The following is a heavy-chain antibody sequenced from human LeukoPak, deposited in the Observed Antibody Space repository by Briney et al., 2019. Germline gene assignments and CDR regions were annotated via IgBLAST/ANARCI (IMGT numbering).Heavy chain of an antibody. Sequence: GASVKVSCKASGYTFTSYGISWVRQAPGQGLEWMGWISAYNGNTNYAQKLQGRVTMTTDTSTSTAYMELRSLRSDDTAVYYCARDVYSSSWYGSLYNWFDPWGQGTLVTVSS. D-gene: IGHD6-13*01. V-gene: IGHV1-18*01. CDR3: ARDVYSSSWYGSLYNWFDP. CDR1: GYTFTSYG. CDR2: ISAYNGNT. J-gene: IGHJ5*02.